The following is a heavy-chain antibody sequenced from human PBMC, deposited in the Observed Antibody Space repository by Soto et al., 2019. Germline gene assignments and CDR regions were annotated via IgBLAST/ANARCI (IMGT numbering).Heavy chain of an antibody. J-gene: IGHJ4*02. Sequence: SETLSLTCAVSGGSISSSNWWSWVRRAPGTGLEWIGEIHHSGNTNYNPSLKSRVTISTDKSKNQFSLKLSSVTAADTAVYYCARTGYNYYDTSGLVDYWGQGTLVTVSS. V-gene: IGHV4-4*02. CDR3: ARTGYNYYDTSGLVDY. CDR1: GGSISSSNW. D-gene: IGHD3-22*01. CDR2: IHHSGNT.